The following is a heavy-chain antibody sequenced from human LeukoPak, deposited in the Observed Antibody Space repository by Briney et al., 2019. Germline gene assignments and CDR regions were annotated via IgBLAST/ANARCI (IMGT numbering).Heavy chain of an antibody. D-gene: IGHD6-13*01. V-gene: IGHV3-23*01. Sequence: GGSLRLSCAASGFTLSSYAMSWVRQAPGKGLEWVSAIGGSAGSTYYADSVKGRFTFSRDNSKNTLYLQMNSLRAEDTAVYYCARGGAVAGIVYYYYGMDVWGQGTTVTVSS. CDR2: IGGSAGST. CDR1: GFTLSSYA. CDR3: ARGGAVAGIVYYYYGMDV. J-gene: IGHJ6*02.